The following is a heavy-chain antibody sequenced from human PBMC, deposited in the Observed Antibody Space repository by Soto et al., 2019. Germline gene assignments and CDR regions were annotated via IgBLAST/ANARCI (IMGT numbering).Heavy chain of an antibody. D-gene: IGHD1-7*01. J-gene: IGHJ3*02. Sequence: SLRLSCAASGFTFDDYAMYWVRQAPGKGLEWVSGISWNSVRIGYADSVKGRFTISRDNSKNTLYLQMNSLRAEDTAVYYCARTSSVTGTYLFDIWGQGTMVTVSS. CDR1: GFTFDDYA. V-gene: IGHV3-9*01. CDR2: ISWNSVRI. CDR3: ARTSSVTGTYLFDI.